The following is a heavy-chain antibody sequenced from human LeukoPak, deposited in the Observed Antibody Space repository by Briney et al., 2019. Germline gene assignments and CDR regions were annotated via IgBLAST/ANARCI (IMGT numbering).Heavy chain of an antibody. CDR1: GYTFTSHG. CDR2: NSTYNGNT. Sequence: ASVKVSCKASGYTFTSHGISGVRQAPGQGLEWMGWNSTYNGNTNYTQKLQGRVSMTTDTSTSTAYMDLRSLRSDDTAVYYCARGYYYGSGSYYFFSGPRQLNWFDPWGQGTLVTVSS. J-gene: IGHJ5*02. CDR3: ARGYYYGSGSYYFFSGPRQLNWFDP. D-gene: IGHD3-10*01. V-gene: IGHV1-18*01.